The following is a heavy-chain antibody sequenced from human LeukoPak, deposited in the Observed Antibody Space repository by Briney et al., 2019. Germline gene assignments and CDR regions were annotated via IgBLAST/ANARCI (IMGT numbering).Heavy chain of an antibody. CDR1: GFTFSSYA. Sequence: EPGGSLRLSCAASGFTFSSYAMHWVRQAPGKGLEWVAVISYDGSNKYYADSVKGRFTISRDNSKNTLYLQMNSLRAEDTAVYYCPRGYDFWSGYYLDYWGQGTLVTASS. V-gene: IGHV3-30-3*01. CDR3: PRGYDFWSGYYLDY. J-gene: IGHJ4*02. D-gene: IGHD3-3*01. CDR2: ISYDGSNK.